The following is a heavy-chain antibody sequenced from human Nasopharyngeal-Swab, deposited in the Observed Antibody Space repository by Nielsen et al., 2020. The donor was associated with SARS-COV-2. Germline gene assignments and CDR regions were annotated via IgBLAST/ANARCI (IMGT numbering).Heavy chain of an antibody. Sequence: SETLSLTCTLSGGSMRSGDYYWSWIRQTPGKGLEWIGNIYYTGSTYLNPSLKSRVSMTVDTSKTQFSLKLSSVTSAETAVYYCARIFYDSSGYYQIHWYFDLWGRGTLVTVSS. CDR2: IYYTGST. CDR1: GGSMRSGDYY. V-gene: IGHV4-30-4*01. J-gene: IGHJ2*01. CDR3: ARIFYDSSGYYQIHWYFDL. D-gene: IGHD3-22*01.